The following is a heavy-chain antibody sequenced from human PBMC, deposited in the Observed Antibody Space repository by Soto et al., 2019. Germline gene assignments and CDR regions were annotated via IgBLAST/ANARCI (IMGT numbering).Heavy chain of an antibody. J-gene: IGHJ4*02. CDR2: ISVDGRNT. CDR1: GFNFGFFG. D-gene: IGHD3-3*02. CDR3: AIGILSLGFDS. V-gene: IGHV3-30*03. Sequence: QIQLVESGGDGVQPGKSLRLSCAASGFNFGFFGMHWVRQAPGKGLERVTFISVDGRNTQYEDSVWSRFTLSRDYARKTMSLQRNSLRDEDTALHNGAIGILSLGFDSWGLATLV.